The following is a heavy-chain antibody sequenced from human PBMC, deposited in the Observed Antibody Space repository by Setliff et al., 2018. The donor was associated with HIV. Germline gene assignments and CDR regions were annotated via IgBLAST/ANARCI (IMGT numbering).Heavy chain of an antibody. D-gene: IGHD1-1*01. V-gene: IGHV1-2*02. Sequence: ASVKVSCKASGYTFTDYFMHWVRQAPGRGLEWMGWINPNSGGTNYAQKFQGRVTMTRDTSTSTVYMELSSLRSEDTAVYYCGRGLPGSSPGFDYWGQGTLVTVSS. CDR2: INPNSGGT. CDR1: GYTFTDYF. CDR3: GRGLPGSSPGFDY. J-gene: IGHJ4*02.